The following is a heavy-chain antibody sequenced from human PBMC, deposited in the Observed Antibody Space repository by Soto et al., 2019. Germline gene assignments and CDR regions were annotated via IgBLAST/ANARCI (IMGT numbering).Heavy chain of an antibody. CDR2: IYHSGST. CDR1: GGSISSSNW. D-gene: IGHD4-17*01. Sequence: QVQLQESGPGLVKPSGTLSLTCAVSGGSISSSNWWSWVRQPPGKGLEWIGEIYHSGSTNYNPFHETLNTIQVAKPKRQLSLQLSSVTDADSAVYSCARSIHTDYGLWCLELRRRGPIVTVS. J-gene: IGHJ2*01. CDR3: ARSIHTDYGLWCLEL. V-gene: IGHV4-4*02.